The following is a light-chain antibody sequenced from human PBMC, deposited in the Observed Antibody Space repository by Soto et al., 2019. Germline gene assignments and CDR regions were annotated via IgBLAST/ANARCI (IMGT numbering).Light chain of an antibody. V-gene: IGKV3-20*01. Sequence: EIVLMQSPGTLSLSPGERATLSWMASQTLRSTYIAWYQQKPGQAPRVLIYGASSRATGITDRFSGSGSGPDFTLTISRLEPDDFAVYYCQQYDTSPFTFGPGTKVDIK. CDR2: GAS. CDR3: QQYDTSPFT. J-gene: IGKJ3*01. CDR1: QTLRSTY.